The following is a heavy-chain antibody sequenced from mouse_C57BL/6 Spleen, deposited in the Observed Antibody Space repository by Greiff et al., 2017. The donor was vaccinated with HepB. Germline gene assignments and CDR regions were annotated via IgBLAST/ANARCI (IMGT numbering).Heavy chain of an antibody. D-gene: IGHD1-1*01. CDR3: ARDSWVFDY. CDR1: GFTFSSYA. CDR2: ISDGGSYT. Sequence: EVKLMESGGGLVKPGGSLKLSCAASGFTFSSYAMSWVRQTPEKRLEWVATISDGGSYTYYPDNVKGRFTISRDNAKNNLYLQMSHLKSEDTAMYYCARDSWVFDYWGQGTTLTVSS. V-gene: IGHV5-4*01. J-gene: IGHJ2*01.